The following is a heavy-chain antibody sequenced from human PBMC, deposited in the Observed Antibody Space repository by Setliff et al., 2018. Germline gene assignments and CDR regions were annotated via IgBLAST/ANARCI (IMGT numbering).Heavy chain of an antibody. Sequence: ETLSLTCTVSGGSISSSSYYWGWVRQAPGKGLEWVSAISGSGGSTYYADSVKGRFTISRDNSKNTLYLQMNSLRAEDTAVYYCAKGRALYNSGWNLHDYWGQGTLVTVPQ. V-gene: IGHV3-23*01. D-gene: IGHD6-19*01. CDR1: GGSISSSSYY. CDR3: AKGRALYNSGWNLHDY. CDR2: ISGSGGST. J-gene: IGHJ4*02.